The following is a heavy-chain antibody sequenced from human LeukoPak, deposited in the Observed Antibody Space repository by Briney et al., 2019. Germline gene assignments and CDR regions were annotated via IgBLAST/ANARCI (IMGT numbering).Heavy chain of an antibody. CDR2: IYYSVST. J-gene: IGHJ4*02. Sequence: SETLSLTRTVSGDSISSSTYYWGWIRQPPGKGLEWIGTIYYSVSTYYNPSLKSRITISVDTSKNQFSLKLRSVTAADTAVYYCARHRIIRDIVTGDYFDYWGQGTLVTVSS. D-gene: IGHD3-9*01. CDR1: GDSISSSTYY. V-gene: IGHV4-39*01. CDR3: ARHRIIRDIVTGDYFDY.